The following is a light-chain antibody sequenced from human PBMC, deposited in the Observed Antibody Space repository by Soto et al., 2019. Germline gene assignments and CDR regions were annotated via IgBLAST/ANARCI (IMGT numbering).Light chain of an antibody. V-gene: IGLV2-14*03. CDR1: SSDIGAYNF. CDR3: SSYAGSNTFV. J-gene: IGLJ1*01. Sequence: QSALTQPASVSGSPGQSITISCTGTSSDIGAYNFASWYQQHPGKAPKLMIYNVNNRPSGFSSRFAGSKSGNTASLTISGLRAEDEADYYCSSYAGSNTFVFGTGTKVTV. CDR2: NVN.